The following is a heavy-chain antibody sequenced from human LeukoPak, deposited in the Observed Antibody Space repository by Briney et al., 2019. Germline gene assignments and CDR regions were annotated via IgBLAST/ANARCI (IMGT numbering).Heavy chain of an antibody. CDR2: INIDGATT. J-gene: IGHJ4*02. CDR1: GFTFSNYW. V-gene: IGHV3-74*01. CDR3: ARETAVSGGIFFDY. D-gene: IGHD3-9*01. Sequence: PGGSLRLSCAASGFTFSNYWLHWVRQAPGRGLVWVSRINIDGATTTYADSVRGRFTVSRDNAQNTLWLQMNSLRAEDTALYCCARETAVSGGIFFDYWGQGTLVTVSS.